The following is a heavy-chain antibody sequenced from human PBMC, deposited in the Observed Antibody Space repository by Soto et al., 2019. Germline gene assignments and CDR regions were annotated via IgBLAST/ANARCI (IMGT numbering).Heavy chain of an antibody. CDR2: ISYDGSNK. CDR3: AKVSVPMVRGALNYYYGMDV. D-gene: IGHD3-10*01. J-gene: IGHJ6*02. CDR1: GFTFSSYG. Sequence: QVQLVESGGGVVQPGRSLRLSCAASGFTFSSYGMHWVRQAPGKGLEWVAVISYDGSNKYYADSVTGRFTIFRDNSKNTLYLQMNSLRAEDTAVYYWAKVSVPMVRGALNYYYGMDVWGQGTTVTVSS. V-gene: IGHV3-30*18.